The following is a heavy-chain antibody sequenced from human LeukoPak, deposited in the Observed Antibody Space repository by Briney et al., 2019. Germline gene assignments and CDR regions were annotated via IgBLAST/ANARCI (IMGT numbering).Heavy chain of an antibody. CDR2: TRNDRTNK. J-gene: IGHJ3*02. Sequence: GGSLRLSCAASGFTFSNYGMHWVRQAPGKGLEWGAFTRNDRTNKYYADSVKGRFTISRDNSKNTLYLQMNTLRAEDTAVYYCAKDQGYNYGYSDAFDIWGQGTMVTVSS. V-gene: IGHV3-30*02. CDR1: GFTFSNYG. CDR3: AKDQGYNYGYSDAFDI. D-gene: IGHD5-18*01.